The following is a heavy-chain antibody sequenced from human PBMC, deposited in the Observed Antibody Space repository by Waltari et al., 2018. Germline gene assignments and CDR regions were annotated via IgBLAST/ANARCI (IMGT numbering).Heavy chain of an antibody. D-gene: IGHD2-21*02. V-gene: IGHV4-59*01. J-gene: IGHJ4*02. CDR2: IYFAGST. CDR1: CTSLSGSF. Sequence: QLQLQESGPGLVNPSSTLTLPSYVPCTSLSGSFWHWIRQPPGKGLEWMASIYFAGSTNYNPSLQSRVTISIDVSKSQFSLELRSVTAADTAVYYCARDDVNFDSVTAYGHFEYWGQGTLATVSS. CDR3: ARDDVNFDSVTAYGHFEY.